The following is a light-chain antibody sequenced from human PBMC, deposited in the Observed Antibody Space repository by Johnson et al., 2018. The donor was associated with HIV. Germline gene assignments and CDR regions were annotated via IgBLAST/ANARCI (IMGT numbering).Light chain of an antibody. J-gene: IGLJ1*01. V-gene: IGLV1-51*01. CDR1: SSNIGNNF. CDR2: DTD. Sequence: QSVLTQPPSVSAAPGQKVTVSCSGSSSNIGNNFVSWYQQVPGTAPKLLIYDTDKRPSGIPDRFSGSKSGTSATLGITGLQTGDEADYYCGTWDSSLSIYVFGIGTKVTVL. CDR3: GTWDSSLSIYV.